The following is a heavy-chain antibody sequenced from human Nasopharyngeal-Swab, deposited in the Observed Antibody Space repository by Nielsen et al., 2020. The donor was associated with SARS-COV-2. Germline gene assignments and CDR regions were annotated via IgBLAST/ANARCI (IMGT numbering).Heavy chain of an antibody. CDR3: ARESGSGFDY. CDR2: ISYDGSNK. J-gene: IGHJ4*02. Sequence: GGSLRLSCAASGFTFSSYAMHWVRQAPGKGLEWVALISYDGSNKYYADSVKGRFTISRDNSKNTLYLQMNSLRAEDTAVYYCARESGSGFDYWGQGTLVTVSS. CDR1: GFTFSSYA. D-gene: IGHD6-19*01. V-gene: IGHV3-30-3*01.